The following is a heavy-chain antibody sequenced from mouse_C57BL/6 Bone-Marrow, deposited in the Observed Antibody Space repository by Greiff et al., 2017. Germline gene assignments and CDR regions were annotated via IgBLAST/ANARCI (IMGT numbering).Heavy chain of an antibody. CDR2: ISSGGDYI. Sequence: VKLVASWEGLVKPGGSLKLSCAASGFTFSSYAMSWVRQTPEKRLEWVAYISSGGDYIYYADTVKGRFTISRDNARNTLYLQMSSLKSEDTAMYYCTRPKDWYFDVWGTGTTVTVSS. CDR1: GFTFSSYA. V-gene: IGHV5-9-1*02. J-gene: IGHJ1*03. CDR3: TRPKDWYFDV.